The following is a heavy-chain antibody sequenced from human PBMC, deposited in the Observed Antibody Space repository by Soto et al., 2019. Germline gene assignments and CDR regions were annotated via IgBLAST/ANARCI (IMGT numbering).Heavy chain of an antibody. CDR1: GFTFSTYG. CDR2: IWYDGSKK. D-gene: IGHD6-6*01. CDR3: ARLVQPAGRAV. J-gene: IGHJ6*02. Sequence: QVQLVESGGGVVQPGRSLRLSCAASGFTFSTYGMHWVRQAPGKGLEWVAVIWYDGSKKYYEDSVKGRFTISRDNSKNSWYLNLNSGGAADRVVFSWARLVQPAGRAVWGQGPTAPVSS. V-gene: IGHV3-33*01.